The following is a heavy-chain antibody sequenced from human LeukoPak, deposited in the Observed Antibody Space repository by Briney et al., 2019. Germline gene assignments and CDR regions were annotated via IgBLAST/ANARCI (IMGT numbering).Heavy chain of an antibody. CDR3: ARDSQYYDFWSGYSGYGMDV. CDR1: GFTFSSYW. D-gene: IGHD3-3*01. J-gene: IGHJ6*02. V-gene: IGHV3-7*01. Sequence: GGSLRLSCAASGFTFSSYWMSWVRQAPGKGLEWVANIKQDGSEKYYVDSVKGRFTISRDNAKNSLYLQMNSLRAEDTAVYYCARDSQYYDFWSGYSGYGMDVWGQGTTVTISS. CDR2: IKQDGSEK.